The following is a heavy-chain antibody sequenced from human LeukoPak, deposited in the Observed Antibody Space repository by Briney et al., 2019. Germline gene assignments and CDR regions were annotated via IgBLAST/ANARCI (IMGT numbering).Heavy chain of an antibody. V-gene: IGHV1-2*02. J-gene: IGHJ4*02. Sequence: ASVKVSCKASGYTFTGYYMHWVRQAPGQGLEWMAWLNPNSGDTDSAQKFQGRVTMTKDTSITIAYLELSSLRSNDTAVYYCARAPAGGPFDNWGQGTLVTVSS. CDR1: GYTFTGYY. D-gene: IGHD4-23*01. CDR3: ARAPAGGPFDN. CDR2: LNPNSGDT.